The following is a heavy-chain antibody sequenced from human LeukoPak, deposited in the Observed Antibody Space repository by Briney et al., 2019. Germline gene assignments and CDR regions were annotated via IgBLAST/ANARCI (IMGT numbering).Heavy chain of an antibody. CDR1: GYTFTSYD. J-gene: IGHJ4*02. D-gene: IGHD3-16*01. CDR2: MNPNTGNT. Sequence: ASVKVSCKASGYTFTSYDINWVRQATGQGLEWMGWMNPNTGNTGFAQKLQGRVTVTMDTSITTAYMEVTSLRSEDTAVYYCVAMLYWGQGTLVTVSS. CDR3: VAMLY. V-gene: IGHV1-8*01.